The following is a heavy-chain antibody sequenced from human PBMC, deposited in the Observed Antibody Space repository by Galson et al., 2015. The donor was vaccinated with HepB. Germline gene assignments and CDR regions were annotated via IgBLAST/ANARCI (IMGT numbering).Heavy chain of an antibody. CDR1: GFAFSNYG. CDR3: AGGPPRERDIWSRHYTRPGF. Sequence: SLRLSCAASGFAFSNYGMHWVRQAPGKGLEWVAVIWYDGDPKYYADSVKGRFTVSRDTSKSTLYLQMNSLRVGDTAVYYCAGGPPRERDIWSRHYTRPGFWGQGTLVTVSS. V-gene: IGHV3-33*01. CDR2: IWYDGDPK. D-gene: IGHD3-3*01. J-gene: IGHJ4*02.